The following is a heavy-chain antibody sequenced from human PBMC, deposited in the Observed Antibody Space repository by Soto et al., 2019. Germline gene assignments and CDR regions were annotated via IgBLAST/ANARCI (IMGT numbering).Heavy chain of an antibody. Sequence: QITLKESGPTLVKPTQTLTLTCTFSGFSLSTSGVGVGWIRQPPGKALEWLALIYWDDDKRYSPSLKSRLTITKDTSKNQGGLTMTHMDPLDTATYYCATWSLGGGATDFWGQGTLVTVSS. CDR2: IYWDDDK. D-gene: IGHD3-16*01. CDR3: ATWSLGGGATDF. V-gene: IGHV2-5*02. J-gene: IGHJ4*02. CDR1: GFSLSTSGVG.